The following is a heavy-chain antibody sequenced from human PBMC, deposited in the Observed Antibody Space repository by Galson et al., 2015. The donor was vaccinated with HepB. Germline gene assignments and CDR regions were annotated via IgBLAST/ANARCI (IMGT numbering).Heavy chain of an antibody. V-gene: IGHV3-33*08. J-gene: IGHJ2*01. Sequence: SLRLSCAASGFTFSSYGMHWVRQAPGKGLEWVAVIWYDGSNKYYADSVTGRFTISRDNFTTMVYLQMNSLRAEATAVDYCARDRVLRSLGYWYFDLWGRGTLVTVSS. D-gene: IGHD4-17*01. CDR3: ARDRVLRSLGYWYFDL. CDR1: GFTFSSYG. CDR2: IWYDGSNK.